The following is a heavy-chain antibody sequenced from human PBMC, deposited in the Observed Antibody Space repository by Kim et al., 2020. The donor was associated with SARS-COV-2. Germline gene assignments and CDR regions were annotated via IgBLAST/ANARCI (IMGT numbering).Heavy chain of an antibody. CDR2: FDPEDGET. CDR3: ATRASVTAILYYFDF. J-gene: IGHJ4*02. Sequence: ASVKVSCKVSGYTLTELSMHWVRQAPGKGLEWMGGFDPEDGETIYAQKFQGRVTMTEDTSTDTAYMELSSPRSEDTAVYYCATRASVTAILYYFDFWGQGTLDTVSS. D-gene: IGHD2-21*02. V-gene: IGHV1-24*01. CDR1: GYTLTELS.